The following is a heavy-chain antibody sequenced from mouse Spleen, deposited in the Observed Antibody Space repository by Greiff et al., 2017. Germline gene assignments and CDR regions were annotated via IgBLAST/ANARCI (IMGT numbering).Heavy chain of an antibody. CDR3: ARWYYGSSYGWYFDV. D-gene: IGHD1-1*01. V-gene: IGHV1-18*01. Sequence: LVESGASVKISCKTSGYTFTEYTMHWVKQSHGKSLEWIGGINPNNGGTSYNQKFKGKATLTVDKSSSTAYMELSSLTSEDSAVYYCARWYYGSSYGWYFDVWGAGTTVTVSS. CDR1: GYTFTEYT. CDR2: INPNNGGT. J-gene: IGHJ1*01.